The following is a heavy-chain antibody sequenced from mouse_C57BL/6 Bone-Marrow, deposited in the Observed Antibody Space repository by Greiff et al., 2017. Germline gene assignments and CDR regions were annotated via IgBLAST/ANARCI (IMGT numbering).Heavy chain of an antibody. CDR1: GYTFTSYG. J-gene: IGHJ4*01. D-gene: IGHD2-3*01. CDR3: ASDGYPWAMDY. CDR2: IYPRSGNT. V-gene: IGHV1-81*01. Sequence: VQLQQSGAELARPGASVKLSCKASGYTFTSYGISWVKQRTGQGLEGIGEIYPRSGNTYYNEKFKGKATLTADKSSSTAYMELRSLTSEDSAVYFCASDGYPWAMDYWGQGTSVTVSS.